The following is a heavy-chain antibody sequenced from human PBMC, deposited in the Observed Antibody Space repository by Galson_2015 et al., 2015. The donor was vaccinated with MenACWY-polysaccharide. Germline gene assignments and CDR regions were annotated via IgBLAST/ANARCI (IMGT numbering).Heavy chain of an antibody. V-gene: IGHV3-23*01. D-gene: IGHD1-26*01. J-gene: IGHJ4*02. CDR2: ISSGSDTA. CDR3: VKGGWADN. CDR1: GFNFSIYV. Sequence: SLRLSCAAAGFNFSIYVMTWVRQAPGKGLEWDSAISSGSDTAYYTDSEKGRFTISRDNSKDTLHLQMDSLRAEDTAVYYCVKGGWADNWGQGTLVTVSS.